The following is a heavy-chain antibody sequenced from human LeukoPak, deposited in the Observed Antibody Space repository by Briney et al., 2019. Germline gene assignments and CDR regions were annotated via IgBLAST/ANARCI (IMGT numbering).Heavy chain of an antibody. CDR2: INIGGTNT. Sequence: GGSLRLSCAASGFTFNDYYMSWIRQAPGKGLEWLSYINIGGTNTHYANSVKGRFTISRDNAKKSLYLEMNNLRAEDTAVYYCATDGAGFDTWGQGVLVTVSS. CDR1: GFTFNDYY. V-gene: IGHV3-11*01. CDR3: ATDGAGFDT. J-gene: IGHJ5*02.